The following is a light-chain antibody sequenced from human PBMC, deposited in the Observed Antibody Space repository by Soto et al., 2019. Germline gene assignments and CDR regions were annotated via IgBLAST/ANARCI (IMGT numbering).Light chain of an antibody. CDR2: EVS. CDR1: SSDVGGYKY. CDR3: SSYTSSSTLIV. Sequence: QSALTQPASVSGSPGQSITISCTGTSSDVGGYKYVSWYQQHPGKAPKLMIYEVSNRPSGVYNRFSGSKSGNTASLTISGLQAEDKAEYYCSSYTSSSTLIVFGSGTKLTVL. J-gene: IGLJ1*01. V-gene: IGLV2-14*01.